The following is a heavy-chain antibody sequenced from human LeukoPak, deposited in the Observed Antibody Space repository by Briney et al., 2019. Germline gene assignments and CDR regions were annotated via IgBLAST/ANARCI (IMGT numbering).Heavy chain of an antibody. J-gene: IGHJ4*02. CDR3: AKDMEQYYYDSSGCYDY. V-gene: IGHV3-9*01. D-gene: IGHD3-22*01. CDR1: GFTFDDYA. Sequence: SLRLSCAASGFTFDDYAMHWVRQAPGKGLEWVSGISWNSGSIGYADSVKGRFTISRDNAKSSLYLQMNSLRAEDTALYYCAKDMEQYYYDSSGCYDYWGQGTLVTVSS. CDR2: ISWNSGSI.